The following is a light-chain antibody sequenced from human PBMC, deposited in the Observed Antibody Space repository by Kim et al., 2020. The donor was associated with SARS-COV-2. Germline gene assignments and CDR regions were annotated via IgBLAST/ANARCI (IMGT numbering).Light chain of an antibody. J-gene: IGLJ2*01. Sequence: ITVSCPGTNSDVGGYKNVSWYQQYSGHAPKLMVYDDTQRPSGVADRFSGSESGNTAFLTIFVLQAEDEADYYCSSYMRFPTFGVGFGGGTQLTVL. CDR3: SSYMRFPTFGVG. V-gene: IGLV2-14*03. CDR2: DDT. CDR1: NSDVGGYKN.